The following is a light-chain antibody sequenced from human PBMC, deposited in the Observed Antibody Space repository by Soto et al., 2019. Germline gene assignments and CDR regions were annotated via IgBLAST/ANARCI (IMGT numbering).Light chain of an antibody. CDR2: DAS. CDR3: QQRSGWPPT. V-gene: IGKV3-11*01. Sequence: EFVLTQSPATLSLSPGERATLSCRASQSVSSYLAWYQQKPGQAPRLLIYDASNRATGIPARFSGTGSGTDFTLTINNLEPEDFAGYFCQQRSGWPPTFGGGTKVDIK. CDR1: QSVSSY. J-gene: IGKJ4*01.